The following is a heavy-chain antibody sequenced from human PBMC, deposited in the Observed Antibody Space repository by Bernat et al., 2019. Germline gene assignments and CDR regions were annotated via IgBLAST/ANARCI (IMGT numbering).Heavy chain of an antibody. D-gene: IGHD2-8*01. V-gene: IGHV4-34*01. CDR1: GGSFSGYY. CDR3: ARAPLYCNTGGTGSCYSGWFDY. CDR2: INHEGVT. J-gene: IGHJ4*02. Sequence: QVQLQQWGAGLLKPSETLSLTCAVYGGSFSGYYWVWIRQSPGKGLEWIGEINHEGVTNYNPSLKSRATISVDTSKNQFSLKLTSMTAADTTVYYCARAPLYCNTGGTGSCYSGWFDYWGQGSLVTVSS.